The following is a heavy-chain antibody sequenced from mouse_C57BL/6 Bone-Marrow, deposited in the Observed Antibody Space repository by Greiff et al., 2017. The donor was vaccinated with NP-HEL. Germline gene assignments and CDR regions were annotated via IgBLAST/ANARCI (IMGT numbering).Heavy chain of an antibody. V-gene: IGHV1-55*01. CDR3: ARGGYYFDY. CDR2: IYPGSGST. CDR1: GYTFTSYW. J-gene: IGHJ2*01. D-gene: IGHD1-1*02. Sequence: QVQLKQPGAELVKPGASVKMSCKASGYTFTSYWITWVKQRPGQGLEWIGDIYPGSGSTNYNEKFKSKATLTVDTSSSTAYMQLSSLTSEDSAIYYCARGGYYFDYWGQGTTLTVSS.